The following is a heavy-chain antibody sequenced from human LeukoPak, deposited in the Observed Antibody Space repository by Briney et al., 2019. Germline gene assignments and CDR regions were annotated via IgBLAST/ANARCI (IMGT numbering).Heavy chain of an antibody. Sequence: GGSLRLSCAASGITISSNFMTWVRQAPGKGLEWISVIYAGGNTYYADSVKGRFTISRDNSKNTLYLQMNSLRADDTAVYYCASPLDNWKCGSFDHWGQGTLVTVSS. CDR3: ASPLDNWKCGSFDH. J-gene: IGHJ4*02. CDR1: GITISSNF. D-gene: IGHD1-20*01. CDR2: IYAGGNT. V-gene: IGHV3-66*01.